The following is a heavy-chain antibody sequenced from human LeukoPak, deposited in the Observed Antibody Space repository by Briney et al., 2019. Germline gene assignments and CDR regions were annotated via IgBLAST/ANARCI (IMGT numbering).Heavy chain of an antibody. CDR1: GYSISSGYY. J-gene: IGHJ5*02. D-gene: IGHD2-2*02. CDR2: IYHSGST. CDR3: ARERAEAVPAAIGSNWFDP. Sequence: SETLSLTCTVSGYSISSGYYWGWIRQPPGKGLEWIGSIYHSGSTYYNPSLKSRVTISVDTSKNQFSLKLRSVTAADTAVYYCARERAEAVPAAIGSNWFDPWGQGTLVTVSS. V-gene: IGHV4-38-2*02.